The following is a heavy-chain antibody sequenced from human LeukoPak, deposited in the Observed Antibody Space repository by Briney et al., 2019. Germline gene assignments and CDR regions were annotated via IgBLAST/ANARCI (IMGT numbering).Heavy chain of an antibody. CDR2: IKQDGSEK. D-gene: IGHD1-26*01. Sequence: GGSLRLFCAASGFTFSSYWMSWVRQARGKGLEGVANIKQDGSEKYYVDSVKGRFIISRDNAKNSLYLQMNSLRAEDTAVYYCARDIGLVDYWGQGTLVTVSS. J-gene: IGHJ4*02. CDR3: ARDIGLVDY. V-gene: IGHV3-7*01. CDR1: GFTFSSYW.